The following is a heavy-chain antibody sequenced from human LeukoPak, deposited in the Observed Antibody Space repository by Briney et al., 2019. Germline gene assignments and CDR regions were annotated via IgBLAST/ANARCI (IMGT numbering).Heavy chain of an antibody. V-gene: IGHV4-34*01. CDR2: YNHSGST. Sequence: PSETLPLTCSVYGGFFSGYYWIWIRQPPGKGLEWIGEYNHSGSTNYNPSLKSRVTISVATSKNQFSLKLSSVPAADTAVYYCASSVSSSWYDYWGQGTLVTVSS. CDR1: GGFFSGYY. J-gene: IGHJ4*02. CDR3: ASSVSSSWYDY. D-gene: IGHD6-13*01.